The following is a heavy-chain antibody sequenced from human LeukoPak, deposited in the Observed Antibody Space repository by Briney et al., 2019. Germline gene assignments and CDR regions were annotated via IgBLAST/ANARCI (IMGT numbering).Heavy chain of an antibody. Sequence: SETLSLTCTVSGGSISSYYWSWIRQPPGKGLEWIGYIYYNGSANYNPSLKSRVTISVDTSKNQFSLKLSSVTAADTAVYYCARTYYDILTGYVAFDIWGQGTMVTVSS. V-gene: IGHV4-59*01. J-gene: IGHJ3*02. CDR2: IYYNGSA. CDR1: GGSISSYY. CDR3: ARTYYDILTGYVAFDI. D-gene: IGHD3-9*01.